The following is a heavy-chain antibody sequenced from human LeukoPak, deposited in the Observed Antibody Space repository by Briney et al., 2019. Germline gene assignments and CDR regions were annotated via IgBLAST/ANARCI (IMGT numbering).Heavy chain of an antibody. CDR2: IYSGGST. D-gene: IGHD5-18*01. V-gene: IGHV3-53*01. Sequence: GGFLRLSCAASGFTVSSNYMSWVRQAPGKGLEWVSVIYSGGSTYYADSVKGRFTISRDNSKNTLYLQMNSLRAEDTAVYYCARGYSTAMLFDYWGQGTLVTVSS. CDR3: ARGYSTAMLFDY. J-gene: IGHJ4*02. CDR1: GFTVSSNY.